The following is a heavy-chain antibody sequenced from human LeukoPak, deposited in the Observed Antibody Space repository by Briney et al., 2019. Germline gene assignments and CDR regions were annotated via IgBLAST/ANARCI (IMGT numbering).Heavy chain of an antibody. J-gene: IGHJ4*02. Sequence: GGSLRLSCAASGFTFSSYAISWVRQAPGKGLEWVSAISASGDSTNYADSVKGRFTISRDNSKNTLYLQMSSLRTEDTALYYCAKVVGGGDYWGQGTLVTVSS. CDR1: GFTFSSYA. V-gene: IGHV3-23*01. CDR3: AKVVGGGDY. CDR2: ISASGDST.